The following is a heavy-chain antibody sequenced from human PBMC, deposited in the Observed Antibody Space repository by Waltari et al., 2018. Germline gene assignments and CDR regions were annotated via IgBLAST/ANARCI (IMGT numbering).Heavy chain of an antibody. Sequence: EVQLVESGGGLVQPGRSLRLSCTASGFTFGDYAMSWVRQAPGKRLEWIGFIRSKAYGGTTEYAASVKGRFTISRDDSKSIAYLQMNSLKTEDTAVYYCTRQLRFLEWLLPSFDPWFDPWGQGSLVTVSS. CDR2: IRSKAYGGTT. CDR1: GFTFGDYA. D-gene: IGHD3-3*01. CDR3: TRQLRFLEWLLPSFDPWFDP. V-gene: IGHV3-49*04. J-gene: IGHJ5*02.